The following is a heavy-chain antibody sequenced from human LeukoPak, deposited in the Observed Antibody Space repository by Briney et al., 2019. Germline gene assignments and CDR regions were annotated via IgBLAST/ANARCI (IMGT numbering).Heavy chain of an antibody. V-gene: IGHV3-30-3*01. J-gene: IGHJ4*02. CDR3: ARDRPLGIAAAGTAFHFDY. D-gene: IGHD6-13*01. Sequence: PGGSLRLSCAASGFTFSSYAMHWVRQAPGKGLEWVAVISYDGSNKYYADSVKGRFTISRDNSKNTLYLQMNSLRAEDTAVYYCARDRPLGIAAAGTAFHFDYWGQGTLVTVSS. CDR2: ISYDGSNK. CDR1: GFTFSSYA.